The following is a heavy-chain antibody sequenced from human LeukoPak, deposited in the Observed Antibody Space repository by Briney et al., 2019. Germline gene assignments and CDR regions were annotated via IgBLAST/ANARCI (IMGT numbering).Heavy chain of an antibody. V-gene: IGHV3-74*01. CDR2: INTDGSTT. Sequence: GGSLRLSCAASGFTFSNYWMHWVRQAPGKGLVGVSRINTDGSTTTYADSVKGRFTISRDNAKNTLYLQMNSLRAEDTAVYYCARAADYYASGIFYWGQGTLVTVSS. CDR3: ARAADYYASGIFY. J-gene: IGHJ4*02. CDR1: GFTFSNYW. D-gene: IGHD3-10*01.